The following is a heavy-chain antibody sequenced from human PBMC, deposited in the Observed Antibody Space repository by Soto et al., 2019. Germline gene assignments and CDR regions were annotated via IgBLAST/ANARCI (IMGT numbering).Heavy chain of an antibody. Sequence: SVKVSCKASGGTFSSYAISLVRQAPGQGLEWMGGIIPIFGTANYAQKFQGRVTITADESTSTAYMELSSLRSEDTAVYYCARQGLGVAPQLVYYYYGMDVWGQGTTVTVSS. CDR2: IIPIFGTA. J-gene: IGHJ6*02. CDR1: GGTFSSYA. CDR3: ARQGLGVAPQLVYYYYGMDV. D-gene: IGHD3-16*01. V-gene: IGHV1-69*13.